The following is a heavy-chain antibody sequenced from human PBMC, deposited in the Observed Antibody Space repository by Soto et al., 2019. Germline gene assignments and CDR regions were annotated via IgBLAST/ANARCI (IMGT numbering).Heavy chain of an antibody. CDR2: TSYDGSNK. Sequence: QVQLVESGGGVVQPGTSLRVSCVGSGFTFRSYVIHWVRQAPGKGLEWVALTSYDGSNKYYGDSVRCRFTISRDNSRNKVDLQMNSLRLEDTALYYCARWGTTGGLDVWGQGTLVSVSS. V-gene: IGHV3-33*05. D-gene: IGHD3-16*01. CDR1: GFTFRSYV. J-gene: IGHJ1*01. CDR3: ARWGTTGGLDV.